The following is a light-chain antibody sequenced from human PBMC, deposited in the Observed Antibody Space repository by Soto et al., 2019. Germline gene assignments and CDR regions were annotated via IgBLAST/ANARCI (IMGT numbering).Light chain of an antibody. J-gene: IGKJ1*01. V-gene: IGKV3-20*01. CDR1: QAIRSTS. CDR3: QHYAGSTWT. Sequence: EIVLTQSPGTLPLSPGEGATLSCRASQAIRSTSLAWYQKKPGQAPRLLMYGASSRATDFPDRFSGRGFETDFTLTISELEPEDFAVYYCQHYAGSTWTFGQGTQVDIK. CDR2: GAS.